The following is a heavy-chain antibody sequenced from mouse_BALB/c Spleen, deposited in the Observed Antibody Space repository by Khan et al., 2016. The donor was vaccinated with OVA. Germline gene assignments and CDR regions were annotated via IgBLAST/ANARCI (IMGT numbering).Heavy chain of an antibody. J-gene: IGHJ2*01. Sequence: VELVESGAELARPGASVKMSCKASGYTFTSYTMHWVKQRPGQGLEWIGYINPSSGYTNYNQKFKDKATLTADKSSSTAYMQLSSLTSEDSAVYYCARIPVPPYYFDYWGQGTTLTVSS. CDR1: GYTFTSYT. CDR3: ARIPVPPYYFDY. CDR2: INPSSGYT. V-gene: IGHV1-4*01.